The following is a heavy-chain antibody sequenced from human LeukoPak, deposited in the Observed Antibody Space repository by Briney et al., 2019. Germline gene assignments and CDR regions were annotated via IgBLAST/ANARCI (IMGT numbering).Heavy chain of an antibody. CDR2: ISSSGDAI. CDR3: ARDRQMIY. V-gene: IGHV3-48*04. J-gene: IGHJ4*02. CDR1: GFTFSSYN. D-gene: IGHD3-16*01. Sequence: GGSLRLSCAASGFTFSSYNMSWVRQAPGKGLEWVSYISSSGDAIYYADSVKGRFTISRDNAKNSLSLQMNSLRADDTAVYYCARDRQMIYWGQGTLVTVSS.